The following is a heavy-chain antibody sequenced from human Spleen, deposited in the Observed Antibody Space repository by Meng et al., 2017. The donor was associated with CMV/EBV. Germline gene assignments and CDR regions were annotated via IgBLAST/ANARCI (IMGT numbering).Heavy chain of an antibody. CDR1: GYTFTCNG. V-gene: IGHV1-18*01. CDR2: ISAYNGNT. Sequence: VQLLQSGAEVKKPGASVKFSCTASGYTFTCNGISWVRQAPGQGLEWMGWISAYNGNTNYAQKLQGRVTMTTDTSTSTAYMELRSLRSDDTAVYYCARTPYSNYATYFDYWGQGTLVTVSS. CDR3: ARTPYSNYATYFDY. D-gene: IGHD4-11*01. J-gene: IGHJ4*02.